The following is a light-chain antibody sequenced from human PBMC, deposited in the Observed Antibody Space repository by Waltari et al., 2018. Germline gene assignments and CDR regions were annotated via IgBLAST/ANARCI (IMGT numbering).Light chain of an antibody. CDR1: SKDGGGSNY. J-gene: IGLJ3*02. V-gene: IGLV2-14*01. Sequence: SALTQPASVSGSPGPSITHSCTGTSKDGGGSNYVSWYQQHPGKAPRLMISDVSKRPSGFSNRFTGSKSDNTASLTISGLQAEDEADYYCSSYTSSSTWVFGGGTKLTVL. CDR3: SSYTSSSTWV. CDR2: DVS.